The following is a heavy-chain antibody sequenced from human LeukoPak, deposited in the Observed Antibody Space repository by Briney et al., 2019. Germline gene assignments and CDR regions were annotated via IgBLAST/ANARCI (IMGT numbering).Heavy chain of an antibody. CDR1: GFTFSSYW. V-gene: IGHV3-7*03. CDR3: ARVFCSSTGCYVSSEAFDI. J-gene: IGHJ3*02. Sequence: GGSLRLSCAASGFTFSSYWMSWVRQAPGKGLEWVANIKQDGSEKYYVDSVKGRFTISRDNAKNSLYLQMNSLRAEDTAVYYCARVFCSSTGCYVSSEAFDIWGQGTMVTVSS. D-gene: IGHD2-2*01. CDR2: IKQDGSEK.